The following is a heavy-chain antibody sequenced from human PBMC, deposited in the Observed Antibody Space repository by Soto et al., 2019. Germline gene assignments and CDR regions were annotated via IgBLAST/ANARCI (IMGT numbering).Heavy chain of an antibody. V-gene: IGHV3-30*04. Sequence: ASAVMPSPGAMLVCRQAPGKGLEWVAVISNDGRNKYYGDSVKGRFTISRDNSKNTVYLQMNSLGAEDTAVYYCEKATAPTSAGTVNDFRYWAQG. J-gene: IGHJ4*02. CDR3: EKATAPTSAGTVNDFRY. CDR2: ISNDGRNK. CDR1: AVMPSPGA. D-gene: IGHD6-13*01.